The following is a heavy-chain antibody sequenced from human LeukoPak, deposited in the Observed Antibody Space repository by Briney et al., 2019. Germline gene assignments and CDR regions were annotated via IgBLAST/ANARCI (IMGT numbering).Heavy chain of an antibody. CDR2: INWNGENT. V-gene: IGHV3-20*01. CDR1: GFTFDDYG. J-gene: IGHJ4*02. D-gene: IGHD3-10*01. CDR3: AKNGIHYYGSGRDFDY. Sequence: GGSLRLSCAASGFTFDDYGMTWVRQAPGKGLEWVSGINWNGENTAYADSVKGRFTISRDNAKNSLYLQMNSLRAEDTALYHCAKNGIHYYGSGRDFDYWGQGTLVTVSS.